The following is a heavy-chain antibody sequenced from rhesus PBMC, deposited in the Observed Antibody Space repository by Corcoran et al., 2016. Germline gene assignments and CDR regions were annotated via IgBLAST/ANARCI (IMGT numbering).Heavy chain of an antibody. D-gene: IGHD4-29*01. CDR1: GGSLSDDSY. V-gene: IGHV4-106*01. CDR2: IYGSGGGT. Sequence: QVQLQESRPAVVRPSATLSLTCALSGGSLSDDSYWCWIRQPPGKGREWIGYIYGSGGGTNYKPSLKNRVTMSIDTSKNQFSLKLSSGTAADTAVYYCARDRTTSSHYYYGVDSWGQGVVVTVSS. J-gene: IGHJ6*01. CDR3: ARDRTTSSHYYYGVDS.